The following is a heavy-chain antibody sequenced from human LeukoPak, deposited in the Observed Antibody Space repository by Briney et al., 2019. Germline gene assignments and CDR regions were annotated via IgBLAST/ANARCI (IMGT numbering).Heavy chain of an antibody. D-gene: IGHD2-15*01. V-gene: IGHV5-51*01. Sequence: GESLKISCEGSGYSFTNYWIGWVRQMPGKGLEWMGIIYPGDSYTRYSPSFQGQVTISADKSINTAYLQWSSLEASDTAMYYCAREVVIAPRRGYAFDIWGQGTVVTVSS. J-gene: IGHJ3*02. CDR1: GYSFTNYW. CDR2: IYPGDSYT. CDR3: AREVVIAPRRGYAFDI.